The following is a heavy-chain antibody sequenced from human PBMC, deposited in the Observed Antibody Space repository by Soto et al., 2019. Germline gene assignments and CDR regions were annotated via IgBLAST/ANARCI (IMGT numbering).Heavy chain of an antibody. CDR1: GFSIAHDQW. J-gene: IGHJ5*02. D-gene: IGHD2-15*01. V-gene: IGHV4-4*02. CDR2: VFRSGDT. Sequence: QMQLQESGPGLVKPSETLSLTCTVSGFSIAHDQWWSWVRQSPGKGLEWIGEVFRSGDTNYNPFIKIRLTISVDTSNTQFSLKLASVTAADTAVYDCAPDLVGVGYCLPPWGQGTLVIVAA. CDR3: APDLVGVGYCLPP.